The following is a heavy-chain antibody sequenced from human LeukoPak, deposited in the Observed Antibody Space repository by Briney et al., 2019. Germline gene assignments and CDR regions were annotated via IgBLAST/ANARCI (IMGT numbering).Heavy chain of an antibody. Sequence: GGSLRLSCAASGFTFSSYGMSWVRQASGKGLEWVSAISGSGGSTYYADSVKGRFTISRDNSKNTLYLQMNSLRAEDTAVYYCAKAGGGYKVDYWGQGTLVTVSS. V-gene: IGHV3-23*01. CDR1: GFTFSSYG. CDR3: AKAGGGYKVDY. D-gene: IGHD5-24*01. CDR2: ISGSGGST. J-gene: IGHJ4*02.